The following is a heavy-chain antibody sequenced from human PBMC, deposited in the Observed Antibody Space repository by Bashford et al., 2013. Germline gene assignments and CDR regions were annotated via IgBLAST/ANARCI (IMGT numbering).Heavy chain of an antibody. Sequence: GSLRLSCAASGFTFSSYEMNWVRQAPGKGLEWVSYISSSGSTIYYADSVKGRFTISRDNAKNTLYLQMNSLRAEDTAVYYCAKDHYDSSGGASHWGQGTLVTVSS. CDR1: GFTFSSYE. J-gene: IGHJ4*02. V-gene: IGHV3-48*03. D-gene: IGHD3-22*01. CDR2: ISSSGSTI. CDR3: AKDHYDSSGGASH.